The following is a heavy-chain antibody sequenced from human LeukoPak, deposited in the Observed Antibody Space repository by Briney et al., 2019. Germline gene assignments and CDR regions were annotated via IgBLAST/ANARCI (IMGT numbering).Heavy chain of an antibody. J-gene: IGHJ4*02. CDR2: ISTTGGDM. V-gene: IGHV3-48*02. Sequence: PGGSLRLSCAASGFIFSSFNMNWVRQVPGKGLEWISHISTTGGDMYYADSVKGRFTISRDNAKNSLYLQMNNLRDEDTAIYYCATSVVRGQGTLVTVSA. CDR3: ATSVV. CDR1: GFIFSSFN.